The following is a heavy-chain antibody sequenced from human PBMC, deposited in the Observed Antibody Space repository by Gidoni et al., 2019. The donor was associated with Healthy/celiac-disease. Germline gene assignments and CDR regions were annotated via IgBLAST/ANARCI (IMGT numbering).Heavy chain of an antibody. Sequence: QVQLQESGPGLVTPSEPLSLTCSVSGGPISRYYWSWIRQPPGKGLEWIGDIYYSGSTNYNPSLKSRVTISVDTSKNQFSLKLSSVTAADTAVYYCAREKGDYDFWSGYPTGGFDLWGRGTLVTVSS. V-gene: IGHV4-59*01. CDR2: IYYSGST. CDR3: AREKGDYDFWSGYPTGGFDL. CDR1: GGPISRYY. D-gene: IGHD3-3*01. J-gene: IGHJ2*01.